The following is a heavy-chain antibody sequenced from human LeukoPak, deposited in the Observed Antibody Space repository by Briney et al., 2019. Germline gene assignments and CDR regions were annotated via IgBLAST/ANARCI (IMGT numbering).Heavy chain of an antibody. D-gene: IGHD3-22*01. CDR3: ARVRWLFGNVFDY. J-gene: IGHJ4*02. V-gene: IGHV3-11*01. CDR1: GFTFSDYY. CDR2: ISSSGSTI. Sequence: GGFLRLSCAASGFTFSDYYMSWIRQAPGKGLEWVSYISSSGSTIYYADSVKGRFTISRDNSKNTLYLQMNSLRAEDTAVYYCARVRWLFGNVFDYWGQGTLVTVSS.